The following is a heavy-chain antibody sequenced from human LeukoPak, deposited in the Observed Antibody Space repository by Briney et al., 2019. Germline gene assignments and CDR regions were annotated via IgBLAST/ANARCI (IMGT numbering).Heavy chain of an antibody. Sequence: GSLRLSCSASGXTFSNYGRNWVRQAPGKGLEWVSAISNDATATFYADSVKGRFTVSRDNSKNTLYLQMNSLRAEDTALYYCAKTSGSYYVYWGQGILVTVSS. CDR3: AKTSGSYYVY. V-gene: IGHV3-23*01. CDR1: GXTFSNYG. J-gene: IGHJ4*02. D-gene: IGHD3-10*01. CDR2: ISNDATAT.